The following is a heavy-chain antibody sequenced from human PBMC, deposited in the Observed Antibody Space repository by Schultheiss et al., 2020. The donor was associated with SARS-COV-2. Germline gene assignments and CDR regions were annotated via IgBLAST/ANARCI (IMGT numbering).Heavy chain of an antibody. CDR2: ISYDGSNK. CDR3: ARGYSSSWFAH. J-gene: IGHJ5*02. Sequence: GGSLRLSCAASGFTFSSYAMSWVRQAPGKGLEWVAVISYDGSNKYYADSVKGRFTISRDNAKNSLYLQMNSLSDEDTAVYYCARGYSSSWFAHWGQGTLVTVSS. V-gene: IGHV3-30*04. D-gene: IGHD6-13*01. CDR1: GFTFSSYA.